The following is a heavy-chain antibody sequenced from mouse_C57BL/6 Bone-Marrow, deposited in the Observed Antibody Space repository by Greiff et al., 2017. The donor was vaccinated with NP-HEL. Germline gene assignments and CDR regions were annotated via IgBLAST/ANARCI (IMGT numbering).Heavy chain of an antibody. CDR3: ASETAQAWFAY. V-gene: IGHV1-9*01. CDR2: ILPGSGST. CDR1: GYTFTGYW. D-gene: IGHD3-2*02. J-gene: IGHJ3*01. Sequence: VKLQQSGAELMKPGASVKLSCKATGYTFTGYWIEWVKQRPGHGLEWIGEILPGSGSTKYNEKFKGKATFTADKSYNTAYMQISSLTTDDSAIYYCASETAQAWFAYWGQGTLVTVSA.